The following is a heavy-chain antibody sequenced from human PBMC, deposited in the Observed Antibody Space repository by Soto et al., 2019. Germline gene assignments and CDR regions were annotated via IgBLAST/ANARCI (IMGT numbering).Heavy chain of an antibody. J-gene: IGHJ4*02. CDR3: ARGYGGNSGAFDY. V-gene: IGHV3-33*01. CDR2: IWYDGSNK. CDR1: GFTFSRYG. Sequence: QVQLVESGGGVVQPGRSLRLSCAASGFTFSRYGMHWVRQAPGKGLEWVAVIWYDGSNKYYADSVKGRFTISRDNSKNTLYLQMNSLRAEDTAVYYCARGYGGNSGAFDYWGQGTLVTVSS. D-gene: IGHD4-17*01.